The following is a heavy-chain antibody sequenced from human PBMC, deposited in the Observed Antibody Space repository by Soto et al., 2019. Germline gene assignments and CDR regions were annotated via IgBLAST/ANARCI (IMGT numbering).Heavy chain of an antibody. V-gene: IGHV1-18*04. CDR2: ISAYNGNT. Sequence: ASVKVSCKASGYTFTSYGISWVRQAPGQGLEWMGWISAYNGNTNYAQKLQGRVTMTTDTSTSTAYMELRSLRSDDTAVYYCARFVANYPLIYYYYYYGMDVWGQGTTVTVSS. CDR1: GYTFTSYG. CDR3: ARFVANYPLIYYYYYYGMDV. D-gene: IGHD1-7*01. J-gene: IGHJ6*02.